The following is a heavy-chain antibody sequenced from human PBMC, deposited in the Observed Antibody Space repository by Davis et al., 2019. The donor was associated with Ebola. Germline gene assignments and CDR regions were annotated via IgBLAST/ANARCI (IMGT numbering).Heavy chain of an antibody. CDR2: IIATGTRA. V-gene: IGHV3-23*01. CDR1: GFPFTNSA. CDR3: ATYGYYYNTTGFYDFLDY. Sequence: PGRSLRLSCAASGFPFTNSAMSWVRQAPGKGLEWVSAIIATGTRAYYADSVKGRFTVSRDNSQNTLNLQMDSLRVEDTAVYYCATYGYYYNTTGFYDFLDYWGQGTVVTVSS. J-gene: IGHJ4*02. D-gene: IGHD3-22*01.